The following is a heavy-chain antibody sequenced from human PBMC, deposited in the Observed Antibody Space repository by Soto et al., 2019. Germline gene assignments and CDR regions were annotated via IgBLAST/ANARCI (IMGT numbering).Heavy chain of an antibody. CDR3: ASGQYGGNWFDP. V-gene: IGHV1-69*13. D-gene: IGHD3-16*01. CDR1: GGTFSSYA. CDR2: IILIFGSA. Sequence: QVQLVQSGAEVKKPGSSVKVSCRTSGGTFSSYAIRWVRQAPGQGLEWMGVIILIFGSANYAQKFQGRVSITADESTSTAYMELSSLRSEDTAVYYCASGQYGGNWFDPWGQGTLVTVSS. J-gene: IGHJ5*02.